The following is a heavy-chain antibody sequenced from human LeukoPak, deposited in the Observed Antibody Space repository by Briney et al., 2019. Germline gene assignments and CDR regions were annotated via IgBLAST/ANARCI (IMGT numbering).Heavy chain of an antibody. CDR1: GFTFNDYY. J-gene: IGHJ5*02. CDR2: INIGGTNA. Sequence: NPGGALRLSCAASGFTFNDYYIGWIRQAPGKGLEWLSYINIGGTNAHYADSVKGRFTISRDNAKKSLYLEMNNLRAEDTAVYYCATDGAGFDTWGQGVLVTVSS. CDR3: ATDGAGFDT. V-gene: IGHV3-11*01.